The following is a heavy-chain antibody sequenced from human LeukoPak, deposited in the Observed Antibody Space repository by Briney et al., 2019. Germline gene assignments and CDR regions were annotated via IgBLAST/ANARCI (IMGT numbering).Heavy chain of an antibody. CDR2: ISSSGSTI. J-gene: IGHJ6*04. CDR1: GFTFSSYE. D-gene: IGHD5-12*01. CDR3: AREGGYDFIWGKRYYYGMDV. V-gene: IGHV3-48*03. Sequence: PGGSLRLSCAASGFTFSSYEVNWVRQAPGKGLEWVSYISSSGSTIYYADSVKGRFTISRDNAKNSLYLQMNSLRAEDTAVYYCAREGGYDFIWGKRYYYGMDVWGKGTTVTVSS.